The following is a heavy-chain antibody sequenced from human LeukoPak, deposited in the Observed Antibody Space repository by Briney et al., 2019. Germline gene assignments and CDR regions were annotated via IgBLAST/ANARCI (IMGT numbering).Heavy chain of an antibody. J-gene: IGHJ4*02. CDR3: ARANSGSYYLSFDY. V-gene: IGHV3-30*03. CDR1: GFTFSSYG. D-gene: IGHD1-26*01. Sequence: GGSLRLSCAASGFTFSSYGMHWVRQAPGKGLEWVAVISYDGSNKYYADSVKGRFTISRDNAKNSLYLQMNSLRAEDTAVYYCARANSGSYYLSFDYWGQGTLVTVSS. CDR2: ISYDGSNK.